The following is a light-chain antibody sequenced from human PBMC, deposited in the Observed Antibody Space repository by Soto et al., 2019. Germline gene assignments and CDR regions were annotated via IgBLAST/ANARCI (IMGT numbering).Light chain of an antibody. CDR3: QQYDDSQRT. Sequence: EVVLTQSPCTLSFSPWERATLSCRASQSVRISYLGWYQQKPGQAPRLLIFGTSNRAAGIPDRFSGSGSGTDFSLTISRLEAEDFAVYYCQQYDDSQRTFGQGTKVDIK. CDR1: QSVRISY. J-gene: IGKJ1*01. V-gene: IGKV3-20*01. CDR2: GTS.